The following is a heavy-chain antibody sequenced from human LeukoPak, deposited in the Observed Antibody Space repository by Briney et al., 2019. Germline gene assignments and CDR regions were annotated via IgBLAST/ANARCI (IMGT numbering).Heavy chain of an antibody. V-gene: IGHV3-23*01. CDR3: AKERDSSGWPSDASDV. J-gene: IGHJ3*01. CDR1: GFTFSNYA. CDR2: ISGSGINT. D-gene: IGHD6-19*01. Sequence: GRSLRLSCAASGFTFSNYAMSWVRQAPGKGLEWVSTISGSGINTYYPDSVKGRFTISRDNSKNKLYLQMNSLRAEDTAVYYRAKERDSSGWPSDASDVWGQGTMVTVSS.